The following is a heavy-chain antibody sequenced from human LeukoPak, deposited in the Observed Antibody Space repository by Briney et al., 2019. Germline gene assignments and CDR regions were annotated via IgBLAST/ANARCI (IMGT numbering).Heavy chain of an antibody. J-gene: IGHJ4*02. D-gene: IGHD2-15*01. V-gene: IGHV4-31*03. CDR1: GVSLSSVSYY. CDR3: AKEYCSGGNCYFDS. Sequence: SQTLSLTCTVSGVSLSSVSYYWSWIRQHPGNGLEWIGYIYHSGSTYYNPSLRSRVTISADTSKNQFSLRLSSVTVADTAVYYCAKEYCSGGNCYFDSWGQGTLVTVSS. CDR2: IYHSGST.